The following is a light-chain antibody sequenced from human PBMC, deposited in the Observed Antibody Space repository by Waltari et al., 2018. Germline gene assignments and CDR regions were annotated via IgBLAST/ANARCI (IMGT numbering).Light chain of an antibody. CDR2: DVS. V-gene: IGLV2-14*03. J-gene: IGLJ2*01. CDR1: SSDVGGYNY. CDR3: SSYTSSGTLGV. Sequence: QSALTQPAPASGSPGQSITIPCTGNSSDVGGYNYVPWYQQHPGKAPKLMVCDVSKRPSGVSNLFSGSKSGNTASLTISGLQAEDEADYYCSSYTSSGTLGVFGGGTKLTVL.